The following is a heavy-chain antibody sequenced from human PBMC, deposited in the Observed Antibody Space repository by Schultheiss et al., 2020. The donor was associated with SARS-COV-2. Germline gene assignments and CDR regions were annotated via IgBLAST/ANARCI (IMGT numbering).Heavy chain of an antibody. J-gene: IGHJ4*02. Sequence: GESLKISCAASGFTFSSYAMHWVRQAPGKGLEWVAVISYDGSNKYYADSVKGRFTISRDNSKNTLYLQMNSLRAEDTAVYYCARDRSIAARRELDYWGQGTLVTVSS. CDR2: ISYDGSNK. CDR3: ARDRSIAARRELDY. V-gene: IGHV3-30*07. CDR1: GFTFSSYA. D-gene: IGHD6-6*01.